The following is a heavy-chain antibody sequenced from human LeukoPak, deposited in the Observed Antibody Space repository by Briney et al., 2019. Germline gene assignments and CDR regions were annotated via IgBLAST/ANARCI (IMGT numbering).Heavy chain of an antibody. CDR1: GFTFSSYW. V-gene: IGHV3-7*03. CDR3: AKGHSNYHH. D-gene: IGHD4-11*01. Sequence: PGGSLRLSCAASGFTFSSYWMNWARQAPGKGLEWVASINHNGNVNYYVDSVKGRFTISRDNAKNTLYLQMNSLRAEDTAVYYCAKGHSNYHHWGQGTLVTVSS. CDR2: INHNGNVN. J-gene: IGHJ1*01.